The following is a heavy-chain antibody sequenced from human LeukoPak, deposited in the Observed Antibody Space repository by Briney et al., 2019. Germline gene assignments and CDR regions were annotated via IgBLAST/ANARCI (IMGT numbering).Heavy chain of an antibody. V-gene: IGHV3-53*01. CDR2: IYRGGNT. CDR3: AGELGSSGHGY. CDR1: GFTVSSNY. D-gene: IGHD6-19*01. J-gene: IGHJ4*02. Sequence: GGSLRLSCAASGFTVSSNYMSWVRQARGKGLEWVSTIYRGGNTSYADSVKGRFTISRDNSKNTLYLQMNSLRAEDTAVYYCAGELGSSGHGYWGQGTLVTVSS.